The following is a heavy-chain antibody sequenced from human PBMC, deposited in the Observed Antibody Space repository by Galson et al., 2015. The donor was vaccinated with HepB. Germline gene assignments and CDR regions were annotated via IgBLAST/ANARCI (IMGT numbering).Heavy chain of an antibody. Sequence: SLTCTVSGGSISSYYWSWIRRPPGKGLEWIGYIYYSGSTNYNPSLKSRVTISVDTSKNQFSLKLSSVTAADTAVYYCARVPATIKGIYYYYYGMDVWGQGTTVTVSS. CDR2: IYYSGST. CDR1: GGSISSYY. CDR3: ARVPATIKGIYYYYYGMDV. V-gene: IGHV4-59*01. J-gene: IGHJ6*02. D-gene: IGHD5-12*01.